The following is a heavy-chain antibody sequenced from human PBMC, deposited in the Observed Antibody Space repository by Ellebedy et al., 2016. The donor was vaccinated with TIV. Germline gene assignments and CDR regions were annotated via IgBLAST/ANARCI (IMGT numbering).Heavy chain of an antibody. D-gene: IGHD3-22*01. J-gene: IGHJ4*02. Sequence: GESLKISCAASGFTFSSYAMSWVRQAPGKGLEWVSAISGSGGSTYYADSVKGRFTISRDNAKNLLYLQMNSLRDEDTAVYYCARDQETGITVVVVDRFDSWGQGTQVTVSS. CDR2: ISGSGGST. V-gene: IGHV3-23*01. CDR1: GFTFSSYA. CDR3: ARDQETGITVVVVDRFDS.